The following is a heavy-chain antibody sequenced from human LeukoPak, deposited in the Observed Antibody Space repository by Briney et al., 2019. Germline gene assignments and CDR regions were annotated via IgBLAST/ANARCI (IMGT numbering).Heavy chain of an antibody. CDR1: GFTFSNYW. V-gene: IGHV3-7*01. Sequence: GGSLSISCAASGFTFSNYWMSCVRQAPGKGLEWVANIKEDGSEKYYVDSVKGRFTISRDNARNSLYLQMNSLRAEDTAVYYCASGRQLGYRGQGTLVTVSS. D-gene: IGHD6-13*01. CDR2: IKEDGSEK. CDR3: ASGRQLGY. J-gene: IGHJ4*02.